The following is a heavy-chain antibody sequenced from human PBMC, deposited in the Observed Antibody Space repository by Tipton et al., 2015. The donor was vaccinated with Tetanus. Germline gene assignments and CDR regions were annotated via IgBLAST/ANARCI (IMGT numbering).Heavy chain of an antibody. Sequence: SLRLSCVASGFIVSSHYMSWVRQAPGKGLEWVSVMYSGGDTYYVGSVKGRFSISRDNAKNTLYLQMNSLRVEDTAVYYCVRDGGSSGWLAYWGQRTLVTVSS. CDR2: MYSGGDT. D-gene: IGHD6-19*01. CDR1: GFIVSSHY. CDR3: VRDGGSSGWLAY. V-gene: IGHV3-53*01. J-gene: IGHJ4*02.